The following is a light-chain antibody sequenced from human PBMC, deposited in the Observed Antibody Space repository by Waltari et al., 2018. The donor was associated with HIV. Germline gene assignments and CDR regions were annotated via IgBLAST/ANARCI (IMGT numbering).Light chain of an antibody. Sequence: QSALTQPASVSGSPGQSITISCTGTSSDVGGYHYVSWYQQHPGKAPKVMIYDVSKRPSGVSNRFSGSKSGNTASLTISGLQAEDEADYYCCSYVGSSTWVFGGGTKLTVL. CDR1: SSDVGGYHY. V-gene: IGLV2-23*02. J-gene: IGLJ3*02. CDR2: DVS. CDR3: CSYVGSSTWV.